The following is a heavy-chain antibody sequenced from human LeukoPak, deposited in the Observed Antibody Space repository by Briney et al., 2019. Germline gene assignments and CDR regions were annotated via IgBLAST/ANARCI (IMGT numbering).Heavy chain of an antibody. CDR2: IRYDGGNK. Sequence: PGGSLRLSYAASGFTFSSYGMHWVRQAPGKGLEWVAFIRYDGGNKYYADSVKGRFTIPRDNSKNTLYLQMNSLRAEDTAVYYCANYDFWSNTAAGFDYWGQGTLVTVTS. CDR3: ANYDFWSNTAAGFDY. J-gene: IGHJ4*02. CDR1: GFTFSSYG. D-gene: IGHD3-3*01. V-gene: IGHV3-30*02.